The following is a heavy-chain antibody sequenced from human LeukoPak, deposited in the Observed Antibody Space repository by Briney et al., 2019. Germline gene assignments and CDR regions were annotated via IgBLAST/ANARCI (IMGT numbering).Heavy chain of an antibody. CDR2: ISSSGSSM. CDR1: GFTFSSYE. D-gene: IGHD1-7*01. V-gene: IGHV3-48*03. Sequence: GGSLRLSCVASGFTFSSYEMNWVRQAPGKGLEWVSYISSSGSSMYYADSVKGRFAISRDNAKNSLYLQMNSLRAEDTAVYYCAKRRGLELLYYYYMDVWGKGTPVTVSS. CDR3: AKRRGLELLYYYYMDV. J-gene: IGHJ6*03.